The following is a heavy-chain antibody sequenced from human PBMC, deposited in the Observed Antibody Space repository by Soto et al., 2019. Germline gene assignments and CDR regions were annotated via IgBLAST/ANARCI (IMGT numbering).Heavy chain of an antibody. Sequence: GESLKISCKGSGYSFTSYWISWVRQIPGKGLEWMGRIDPSDSYTNYSPSFQGHVTISADKSISTAYLQWSSLKASDTAMYYCARLNYDFWSGSSYYYYGMDVWGQGTTVTVSS. CDR2: IDPSDSYT. J-gene: IGHJ6*02. V-gene: IGHV5-10-1*01. CDR1: GYSFTSYW. CDR3: ARLNYDFWSGSSYYYYGMDV. D-gene: IGHD3-3*01.